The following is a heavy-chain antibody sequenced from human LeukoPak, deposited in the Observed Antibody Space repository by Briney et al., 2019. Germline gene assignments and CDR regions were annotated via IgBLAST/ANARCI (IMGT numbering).Heavy chain of an antibody. CDR3: ARVQWYPYSNYYYGMDV. V-gene: IGHV4-34*01. CDR2: INHSGST. D-gene: IGHD4-11*01. J-gene: IGHJ6*02. CDR1: GGSFSGYY. Sequence: PSETLSLTCAVYGGSFSGYYWSWIRKPPGKGLEWIGEINHSGSTNYNPSLKSRVTISVDTSKNQFSLKLSSVTAADTAVYYCARVQWYPYSNYYYGMDVWGQGTTVTVSS.